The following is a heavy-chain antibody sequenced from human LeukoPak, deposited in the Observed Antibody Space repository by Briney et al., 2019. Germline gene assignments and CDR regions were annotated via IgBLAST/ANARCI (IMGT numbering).Heavy chain of an antibody. D-gene: IGHD1-26*01. Sequence: GGSLRLSCAASGFTLNTDWMTWVRQAPGKGLEGVASINQGGSGKYSPDSVKGRFTIARDNAKNSLYPQMNSLRAEDTAVYYCARVRPGDADSWGQGTLVSVSS. CDR3: ARVRPGDADS. J-gene: IGHJ5*01. CDR1: GFTLNTDW. CDR2: INQGGSGK. V-gene: IGHV3-7*01.